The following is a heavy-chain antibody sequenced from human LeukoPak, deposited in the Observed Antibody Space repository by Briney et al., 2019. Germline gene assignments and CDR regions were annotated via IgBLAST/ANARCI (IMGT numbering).Heavy chain of an antibody. CDR2: IKQDGSEK. Sequence: PGGSLRPSCAASGFTFSSYWMSWVRQAPGKGLEWVANIKQDGSEKYYVDSVKGRFTISRDNAKNSLYLQMNSLRAEDTAVYYCAKSSGVWYFDLWGRGTLVTVSS. D-gene: IGHD3-22*01. CDR3: AKSSGVWYFDL. V-gene: IGHV3-7*01. J-gene: IGHJ2*01. CDR1: GFTFSSYW.